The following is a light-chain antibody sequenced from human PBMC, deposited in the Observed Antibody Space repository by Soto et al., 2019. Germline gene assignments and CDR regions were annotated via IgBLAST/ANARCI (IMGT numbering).Light chain of an antibody. CDR1: SSDVGGYDF. V-gene: IGLV2-8*01. CDR3: SSFAGDNNPYV. Sequence: QSALTQPPSASGSPGQSVTISCTGTSSDVGGYDFVSWYQQHPGKAPKLMIYKVSKRPSGVPDRFSGSKSGDTASLTVSGLQPEDEADYYCSSFAGDNNPYVFETGTKVTVL. J-gene: IGLJ1*01. CDR2: KVS.